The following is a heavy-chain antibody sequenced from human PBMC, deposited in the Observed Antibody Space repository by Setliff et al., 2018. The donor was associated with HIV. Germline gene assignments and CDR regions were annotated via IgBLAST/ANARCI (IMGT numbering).Heavy chain of an antibody. CDR2: IHYNEKT. D-gene: IGHD6-19*01. CDR1: GGSASNSRYY. CDR3: ASHPWGVSGWYAVFFRH. V-gene: IGHV4-39*01. Sequence: PSETLSLTCTVSGGSASNSRYYWAWIRQPPGKGLEYIGSIHYNEKTYYNPPLKSRFTISRDNAKNSLYLQLNSLRAEDTAVYYCASHPWGVSGWYAVFFRHWGQGTLVTVS. J-gene: IGHJ1*01.